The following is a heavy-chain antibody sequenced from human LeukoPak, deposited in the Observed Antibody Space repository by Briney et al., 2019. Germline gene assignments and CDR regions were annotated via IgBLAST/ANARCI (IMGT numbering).Heavy chain of an antibody. CDR1: GDSISTYY. CDR2: IYYSGST. Sequence: SETLSLTCTVSGDSISTYYWSWIRQPPGEGLEWIGYIYYSGSTNYNPSLKSRVTMSVDTSKNQFSLKLSSVTAADTAVYYCARVPGGGTAANWGQGTMVTVSS. CDR3: ARVPGGGTAAN. J-gene: IGHJ3*01. D-gene: IGHD1-7*01. V-gene: IGHV4-59*01.